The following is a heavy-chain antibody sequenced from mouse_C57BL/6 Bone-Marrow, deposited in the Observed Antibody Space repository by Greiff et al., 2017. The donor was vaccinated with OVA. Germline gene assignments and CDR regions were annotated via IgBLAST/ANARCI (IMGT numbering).Heavy chain of an antibody. CDR1: GYSITSGYY. J-gene: IGHJ3*01. CDR3: ARGATPAWFAY. CDR2: ISYDGSN. V-gene: IGHV3-6*01. D-gene: IGHD3-1*01. Sequence: EVKLVESGPGLVKPSQSLSLTCSVTGYSITSGYYWNWIRQFPGNKLEWMGYISYDGSNNYNPSLKNRISITRDTSKNQFFLKLNSVTTEDTATYYCARGATPAWFAYWGQGTLVTVSA.